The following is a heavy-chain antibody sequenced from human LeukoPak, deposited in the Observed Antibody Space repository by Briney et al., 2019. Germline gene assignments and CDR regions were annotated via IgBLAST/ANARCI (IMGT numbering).Heavy chain of an antibody. CDR1: GGSFSGYY. V-gene: IGHV4-59*01. CDR2: IYYSGST. CDR3: ARAGTMVRGVIIEQDYYYMDV. Sequence: SETLSLTCAVYGGSFSGYYWSWIRQPPGKGLEWIGYIYYSGSTNYNPSLKSRVTISVDTSKNQFSLKLSSVTAADTAVYYCARAGTMVRGVIIEQDYYYMDVWGKGTTVTVSS. D-gene: IGHD3-10*01. J-gene: IGHJ6*03.